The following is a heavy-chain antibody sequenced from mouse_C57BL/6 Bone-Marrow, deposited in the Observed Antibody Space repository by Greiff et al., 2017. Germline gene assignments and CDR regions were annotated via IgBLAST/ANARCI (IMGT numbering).Heavy chain of an antibody. V-gene: IGHV5-4*03. D-gene: IGHD1-1*01. J-gene: IGHJ3*01. Sequence: EVMLVESGGGLVKPGGSLKLSCAASGFTFSSYAMSWVRQTPEKRLEWVATISDGGSYTYYPDNVKGRFTISRDNAKNNLYLQMSHLKSEDTAMYYCASVITTVVGAYWGQGTLVTVSA. CDR1: GFTFSSYA. CDR3: ASVITTVVGAY. CDR2: ISDGGSYT.